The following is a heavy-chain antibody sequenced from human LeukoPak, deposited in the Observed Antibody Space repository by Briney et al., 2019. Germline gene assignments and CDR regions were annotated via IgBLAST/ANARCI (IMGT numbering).Heavy chain of an antibody. D-gene: IGHD4-11*01. Sequence: SETLSPTCTVSGGSISSSSYYWGWIRQPPGKGLEWIGSIYYSGSTYYNPSLKSRVTISVDTSKNQFSLKLSSVTAADTAVYYCARADYSNDYGMDVWGQGTTVTVSS. CDR1: GGSISSSSYY. CDR2: IYYSGST. V-gene: IGHV4-39*01. CDR3: ARADYSNDYGMDV. J-gene: IGHJ6*02.